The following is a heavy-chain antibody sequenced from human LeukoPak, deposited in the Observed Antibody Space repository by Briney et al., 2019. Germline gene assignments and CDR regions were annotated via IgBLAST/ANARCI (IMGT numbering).Heavy chain of an antibody. D-gene: IGHD3-22*01. J-gene: IGHJ4*02. Sequence: GESLEISCKGSGYSFTSYWIGWVRQMPGKGLEWMGIIYPGDSDTRYSPSFQGQVTISADKSISTAYLQWSSLKASDSAMYYCARRAYNYDRSGYFYYFDYWGQGTLVTVSS. CDR3: ARRAYNYDRSGYFYYFDY. V-gene: IGHV5-51*01. CDR1: GYSFTSYW. CDR2: IYPGDSDT.